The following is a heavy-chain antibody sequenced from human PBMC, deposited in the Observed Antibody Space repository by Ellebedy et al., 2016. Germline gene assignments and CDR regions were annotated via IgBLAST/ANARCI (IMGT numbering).Heavy chain of an antibody. CDR1: GFTFSGHA. V-gene: IGHV3-74*03. J-gene: IGHJ4*02. Sequence: GESLKISCAASGFTFSGHAIHWVRQAPGKGLVWVSRINNDGSFTTYADSVKGRFTISRDNAKNTLYLQVNSLGAEDTAVYYCARDQDGPGGAIDYWGQGTLVTVSS. CDR3: ARDQDGPGGAIDY. CDR2: INNDGSFT.